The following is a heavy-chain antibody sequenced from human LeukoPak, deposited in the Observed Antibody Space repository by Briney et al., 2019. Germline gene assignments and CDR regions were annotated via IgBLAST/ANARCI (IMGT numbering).Heavy chain of an antibody. D-gene: IGHD5-18*01. CDR1: GFTFSSYS. J-gene: IGHJ3*02. CDR2: ISSSSSYI. Sequence: GGSLRLSCAASGFTFSSYSMNWVRQAPGKGLEWVSSISSSSSYIYYADSVKGRFTISRDNAKNSLYLQMNSLRAEDTAVYYCARGEGTAMANDAFDIWGQGTMVTVSS. CDR3: ARGEGTAMANDAFDI. V-gene: IGHV3-21*01.